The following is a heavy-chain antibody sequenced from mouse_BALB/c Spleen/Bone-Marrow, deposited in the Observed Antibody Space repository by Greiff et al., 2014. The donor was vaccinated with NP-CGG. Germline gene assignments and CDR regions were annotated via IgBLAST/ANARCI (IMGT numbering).Heavy chain of an antibody. J-gene: IGHJ2*01. CDR3: SRNSNYSFDF. V-gene: IGHV5-9-4*01. D-gene: IGHD2-5*01. Sequence: DVMLVESGGALVKPGGSLKLSCAASGFTFSDYAMSWVRQSPEKRLEWVAEISNGGNYTYYPDTVTGRFTISGDNAKNTLYLEMSSLRSEDTAMYYCSRNSNYSFDFWGQGTTLTVSS. CDR2: ISNGGNYT. CDR1: GFTFSDYA.